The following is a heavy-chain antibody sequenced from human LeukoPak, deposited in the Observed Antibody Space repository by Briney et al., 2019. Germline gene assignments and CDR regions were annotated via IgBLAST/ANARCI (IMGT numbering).Heavy chain of an antibody. CDR3: ATDYGDHDY. CDR2: IITIFGTA. Sequence: GASVNVSCTASGGTFSSYAISWVRQAPGQGLEWMGGIITIFGTANYAQKFQGRVTITADESTSTAYMELSSLRSEDTAVYYCATDYGDHDYWGQGTLVTVSS. J-gene: IGHJ4*02. D-gene: IGHD4-17*01. CDR1: GGTFSSYA. V-gene: IGHV1-69*13.